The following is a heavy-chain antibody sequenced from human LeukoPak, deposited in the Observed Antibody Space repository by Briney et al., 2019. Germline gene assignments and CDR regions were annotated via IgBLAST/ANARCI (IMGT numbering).Heavy chain of an antibody. CDR3: AKSMSTVTTSPF. V-gene: IGHV3-23*01. Sequence: GGSLRLSCAASGFTFSSYAMSWVRQAPGKGLEWVSTIGSTGSNTYYTDSMKGRFTISRDNSKNTLYLQINGLRADDTAVYYSAKSMSTVTTSPFWGQGTLVTVSS. CDR1: GFTFSSYA. CDR2: IGSTGSNT. D-gene: IGHD4-17*01. J-gene: IGHJ4*02.